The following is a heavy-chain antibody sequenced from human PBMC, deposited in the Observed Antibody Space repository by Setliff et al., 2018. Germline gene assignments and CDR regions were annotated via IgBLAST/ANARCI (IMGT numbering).Heavy chain of an antibody. CDR1: GGSFSGYY. CDR2: IIHSGST. V-gene: IGHV4-34*12. CDR3: ASTTYGYSYDY. Sequence: PSETLSLTCAVYGGSFSGYYWSWIRQPPGKRLEWIGEIIHSGSTYYNPSLKSRVTISIDTSKNQFSLKLSSVTAADTAVYFCASTTYGYSYDYWGQGTLVTV. D-gene: IGHD5-18*01. J-gene: IGHJ4*02.